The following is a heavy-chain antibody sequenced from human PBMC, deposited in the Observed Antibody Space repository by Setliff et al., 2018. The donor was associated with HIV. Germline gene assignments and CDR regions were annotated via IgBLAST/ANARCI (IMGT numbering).Heavy chain of an antibody. V-gene: IGHV4-59*11. J-gene: IGHJ3*02. CDR2: VYYSGST. CDR3: ARYWQQLGAYAFDI. CDR1: GGSISSHY. Sequence: SETLSLTCTVSGGSISSHYWSWIRQHPGKGLEWIGYVYYSGSTNYDPSLKSRVSISVDTSKNQFSLKLSSVTAADTAVYYCARYWQQLGAYAFDIWGQGTTVTVSS. D-gene: IGHD6-13*01.